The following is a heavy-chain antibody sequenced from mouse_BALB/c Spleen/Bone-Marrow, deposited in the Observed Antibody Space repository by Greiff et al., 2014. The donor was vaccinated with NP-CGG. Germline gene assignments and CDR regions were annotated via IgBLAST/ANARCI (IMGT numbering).Heavy chain of an antibody. CDR1: GFTFTDYY. V-gene: IGHV7-3*02. CDR2: IRNKVEGYTT. CDR3: ARDENVGIYWYFDV. J-gene: IGHJ1*01. Sequence: EVKLQESGGGLVQPGGSLRLSCAASGFTFTDYYISWVRQPPGKALEWLGFIRNKVEGYTTDYSASVKGRFTISRDNSQSISYLQMNTLRAEDSATYYCARDENVGIYWYFDVWGARTTVTVSS.